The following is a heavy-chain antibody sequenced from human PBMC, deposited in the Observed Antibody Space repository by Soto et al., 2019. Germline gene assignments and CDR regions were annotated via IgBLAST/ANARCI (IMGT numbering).Heavy chain of an antibody. CDR3: ARIPRYSYATSDPLDN. Sequence: SVKVSCKASGGTFNTYTFSWVRQAPGQGLEWMGSILPIMGSVNYAHDFRGRLSITADPSTTTAYMELTSLTSHDTATYYCARIPRYSYATSDPLDNWGQGTLVTVSS. CDR1: GGTFNTYT. V-gene: IGHV1-69*08. D-gene: IGHD2-15*01. J-gene: IGHJ4*02. CDR2: ILPIMGSV.